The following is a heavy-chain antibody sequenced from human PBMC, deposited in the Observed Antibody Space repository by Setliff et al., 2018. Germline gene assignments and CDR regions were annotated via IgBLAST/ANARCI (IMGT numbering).Heavy chain of an antibody. CDR1: GYTFTSYA. J-gene: IGHJ6*03. Sequence: ASVKVSCKASGYTFTSYAMNWVRQAPGQGLEWMGWINTNTGNPTYAQGFTGRFVFSLDTSVSTAYLQISSLKAEDTAVYCCARGEYTSLPSGVYYHMDVWGKGTTVTVSS. CDR2: INTNTGNP. V-gene: IGHV7-4-1*02. D-gene: IGHD6-6*01. CDR3: ARGEYTSLPSGVYYHMDV.